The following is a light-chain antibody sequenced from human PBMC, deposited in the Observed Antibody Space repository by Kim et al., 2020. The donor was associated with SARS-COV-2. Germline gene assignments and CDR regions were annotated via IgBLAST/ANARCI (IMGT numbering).Light chain of an antibody. J-gene: IGLJ3*02. Sequence: QLVLTQSPSASASRGASVRLTCTLSSGHSTYASAWHQQQSEKGPRYLMKINNDGTYTKGDGIPDRFSGSRSGAERYLTISSLQSEDEADYYCQTWDTDIRVFGRGTQLTVL. V-gene: IGLV4-69*01. CDR2: INNDGTY. CDR3: QTWDTDIRV. CDR1: SGHSTYA.